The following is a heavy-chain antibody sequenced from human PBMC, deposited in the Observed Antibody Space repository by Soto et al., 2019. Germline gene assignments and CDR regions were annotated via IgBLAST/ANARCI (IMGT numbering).Heavy chain of an antibody. Sequence: TYSVYEGNCIGYDGSWIRKPPGKGLEWIGEINHSGTTNYNPSLASRVTLSVDTSKNQFSLKMTSVTAADRAVYFGVRYNSYAIAYWGRGTLVPV. V-gene: IGHV4-34*01. CDR2: INHSGTT. CDR1: EGNCIGYD. CDR3: VRYNSYAIAY. D-gene: IGHD2-8*01. J-gene: IGHJ4*02.